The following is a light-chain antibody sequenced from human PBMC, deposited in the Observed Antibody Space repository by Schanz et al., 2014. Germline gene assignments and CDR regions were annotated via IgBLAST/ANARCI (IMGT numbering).Light chain of an antibody. V-gene: IGKV3-20*01. CDR1: QSVVSNY. CDR2: GTS. CDR3: QQFGKLPWT. Sequence: EIVLTQSPGTLSLSPGETATLSCRASQSVVSNYVVWYQKKPGQAPRLLIYGTSTRASAVPDRFSGSGSGTDFTLTISRLEPEDFAVFYCQQFGKLPWTFGQGTKVEIK. J-gene: IGKJ1*01.